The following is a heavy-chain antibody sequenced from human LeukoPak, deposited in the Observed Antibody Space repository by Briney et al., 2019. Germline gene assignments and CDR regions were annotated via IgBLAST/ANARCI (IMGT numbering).Heavy chain of an antibody. Sequence: SETLSLTCTVSIRIHYWSWIRHPAGKGLEWIGRISTTGSTTYNPSLKSRVTMSVDTSENQFSLKLSSVTAADTAVYYCARLYGDYGYYFDYWGQGTLVTVSS. CDR3: ARLYGDYGYYFDY. V-gene: IGHV4-4*07. J-gene: IGHJ4*02. CDR2: ISTTGST. D-gene: IGHD4-17*01. CDR1: IRIHY.